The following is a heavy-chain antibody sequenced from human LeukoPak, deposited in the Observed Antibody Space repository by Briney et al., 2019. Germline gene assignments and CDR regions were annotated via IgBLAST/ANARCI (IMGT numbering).Heavy chain of an antibody. CDR3: ARESDLYNWFDP. J-gene: IGHJ5*02. V-gene: IGHV4-4*07. CDR2: IYTSGST. Sequence: PSETLSLTCTVPGGSISSYYWSWIGQPAGKGLDGIGRIYTSGSTNYNPSLKSRVTMSVDTSKNQFSLKLSSVTAADTAVYYCARESDLYNWFDPWGQGTLVTVSS. CDR1: GGSISSYY. D-gene: IGHD3-3*01.